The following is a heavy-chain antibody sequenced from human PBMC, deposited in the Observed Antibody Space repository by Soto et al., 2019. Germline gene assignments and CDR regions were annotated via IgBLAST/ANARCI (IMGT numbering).Heavy chain of an antibody. CDR1: GFTFSSYW. CDR3: ARIAASGRGWDV. Sequence: EVQLVESGGGLVQPGGSLRLSCVDSGFTFSSYWMSWVRQAPVKGLEWVGNRKQDGREENYVDSVKGRFTISRDSAKNSMYLQMNSLRVEDTAVSYCARIAASGRGWDVWGQGTTVVVSS. J-gene: IGHJ6*02. V-gene: IGHV3-7*01. CDR2: RKQDGREE. D-gene: IGHD6-13*01.